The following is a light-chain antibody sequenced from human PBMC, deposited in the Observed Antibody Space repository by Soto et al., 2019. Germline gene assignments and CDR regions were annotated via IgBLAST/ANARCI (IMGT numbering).Light chain of an antibody. V-gene: IGKV1-5*03. CDR1: QTISSW. Sequence: DIQMTQSPSTLSGSVGDRVTITCRASQTISSWLAWYQQQPGKAPKLLIYKASTLKSGAPSRFSGSGSGTEITLTISSLQPDDFATYYCQHYNSYSEAFGQGTKVDI. J-gene: IGKJ1*01. CDR3: QHYNSYSEA. CDR2: KAS.